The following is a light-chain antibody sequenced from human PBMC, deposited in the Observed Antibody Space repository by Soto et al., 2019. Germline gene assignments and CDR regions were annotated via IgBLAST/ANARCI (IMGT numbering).Light chain of an antibody. CDR1: PSINNY. CDR2: AAF. V-gene: IGKV1-39*01. CDR3: QQGYKTPYT. J-gene: IGKJ2*01. Sequence: DIQMPQAPSSLSASVRDRVTITCRASPSINNYLNWSQQKPVKAPKLLIYAAFILQTGVPSRFSGGGSGTDSTLTISSLQPESQATYYCQQGYKTPYTSGQGTKLQIK.